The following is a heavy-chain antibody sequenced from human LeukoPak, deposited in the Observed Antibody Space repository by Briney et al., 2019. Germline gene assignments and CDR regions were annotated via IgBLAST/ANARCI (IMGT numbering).Heavy chain of an antibody. CDR1: GFTFSSYS. CDR3: ARGYNHQIAAANDY. D-gene: IGHD6-13*01. V-gene: IGHV3-48*01. Sequence: PGGSLRLSCAASGFTFSSYSMNWVRQAPGKGLEWVSYISSSSSTIYYADSVKGRFTISRDNAKNSLFLQMNSLRVEDTAIYYCARGYNHQIAAANDYWGQGALVTVSS. CDR2: ISSSSSTI. J-gene: IGHJ4*02.